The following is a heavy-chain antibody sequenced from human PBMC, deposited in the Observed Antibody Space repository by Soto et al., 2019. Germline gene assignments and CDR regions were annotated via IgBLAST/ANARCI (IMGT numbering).Heavy chain of an antibody. CDR1: GFSLSTDGMC. CDR2: IDWEDDK. V-gene: IGHV2-70*01. J-gene: IGHJ4*02. Sequence: SGPTLVNPTPTLTLTCAFSGFSLSTDGMCVSWIRQPPGKALEWLALIDWEDDKYYNASLKTRLTISKDTSKSQVVLTMTNMDPADTASYYCARAAFSYDVRGHYQPYYFDFWGQATLVTGSS. CDR3: ARAAFSYDVRGHYQPYYFDF. D-gene: IGHD3-10*02.